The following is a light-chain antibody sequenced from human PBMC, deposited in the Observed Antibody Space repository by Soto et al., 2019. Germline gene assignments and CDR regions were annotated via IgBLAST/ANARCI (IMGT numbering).Light chain of an antibody. J-gene: IGKJ1*01. V-gene: IGKV3-20*01. CDR1: QSVSSTY. CDR3: QQYGSSPPT. Sequence: EIGLTQFPGTLSFSPWERATLSCRSSQSVSSTYLAWYQQKPGQAPRLLIYGASSRATGIPDRFSGSGSGTDFTLTINRLEPEDFAVYYCQQYGSSPPTFGQGTKVDIK. CDR2: GAS.